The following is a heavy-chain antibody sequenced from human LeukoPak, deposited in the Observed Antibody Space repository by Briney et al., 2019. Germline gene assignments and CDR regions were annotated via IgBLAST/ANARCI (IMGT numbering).Heavy chain of an antibody. Sequence: SETLSLTCTVSGGSISRYYWSWIRQPPGKGLEWFGYVYDSGTTNYNPSLKSRVTISVDTSKNQFSLKLSSVTAADTAVYYCARDSSGHYDYWGQGTLVTVSS. CDR1: GGSISRYY. D-gene: IGHD6-19*01. V-gene: IGHV4-59*12. J-gene: IGHJ4*02. CDR2: VYDSGTT. CDR3: ARDSSGHYDY.